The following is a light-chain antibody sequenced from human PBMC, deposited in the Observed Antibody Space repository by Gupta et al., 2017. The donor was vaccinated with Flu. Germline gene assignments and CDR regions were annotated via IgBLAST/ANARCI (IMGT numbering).Light chain of an antibody. CDR2: AAS. CDR3: QQSYTIAAWT. V-gene: IGKV1-39*01. CDR1: QNINKN. Sequence: DIQMTQSPSSLSASVGDRVTISCRASQNINKNLNWYQQKPGKAPKLLIHAASTLHSGVPSRFSGSGYGTDFNLTNKSLHPDDFATYYCQQSYTIAAWTFGQGTKVEI. J-gene: IGKJ1*01.